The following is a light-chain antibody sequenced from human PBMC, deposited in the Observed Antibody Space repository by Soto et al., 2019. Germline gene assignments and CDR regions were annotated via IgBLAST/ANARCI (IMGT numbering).Light chain of an antibody. V-gene: IGKV3-20*01. CDR2: GPS. Sequence: EIVLTQSPGTLSLSPGERATLSCRASQSVPKNYLAWYQQKPGQAPRLLIYGPSSRATGIPDRFSGSGSGTDFTLSISRLEPEDFAVYYCHQYGTSPQTFGEGTKVEIK. J-gene: IGKJ1*01. CDR3: HQYGTSPQT. CDR1: QSVPKNY.